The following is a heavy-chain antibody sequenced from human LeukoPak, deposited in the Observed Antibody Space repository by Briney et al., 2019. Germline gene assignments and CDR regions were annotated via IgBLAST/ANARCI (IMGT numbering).Heavy chain of an antibody. CDR2: VYPGDSDT. Sequence: GESLKISCQGSGYSFTSYWIGWVRQMPGKGPEWMGIVYPGDSDTKYSPSFQGQVTISADKSISTAYLQWSSLKASDTAMYYCARHPGSSRIDYWGQGTLVTVSS. CDR3: ARHPGSSRIDY. D-gene: IGHD2-2*01. CDR1: GYSFTSYW. J-gene: IGHJ4*02. V-gene: IGHV5-51*01.